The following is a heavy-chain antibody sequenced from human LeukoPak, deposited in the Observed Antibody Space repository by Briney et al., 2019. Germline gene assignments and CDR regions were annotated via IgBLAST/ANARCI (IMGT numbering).Heavy chain of an antibody. CDR3: AKGPPYDILTGYYYH. D-gene: IGHD3-9*01. CDR2: ISGSGGST. V-gene: IGHV3-23*01. J-gene: IGHJ5*02. Sequence: GGSLRLSCAASGFTFSSYAMHWVRQAPGKGLEWVSAISGSGGSTYYADSVKGRFTIPRDNSKNTLYLQMNSLRAEDTAVYYCAKGPPYDILTGYYYHWGQGTLVTVSS. CDR1: GFTFSSYA.